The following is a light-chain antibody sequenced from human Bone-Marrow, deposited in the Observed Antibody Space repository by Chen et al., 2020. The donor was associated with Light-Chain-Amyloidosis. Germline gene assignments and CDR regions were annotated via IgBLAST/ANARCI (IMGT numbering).Light chain of an antibody. CDR1: SSDGGGYNY. CDR2: DVT. J-gene: IGLJ2*01. CDR3: SSFTRNNALV. V-gene: IGLV2-14*03. Sequence: QSALTQPASVSGSPRQSITISCPGTSSDGGGYNYVSWYQQHPGKAPKLIIYDVTYRPSGVSNRFSGSKSGNTASLTISGLQAEDEADYYCSSFTRNNALVFGGGTKLTVL.